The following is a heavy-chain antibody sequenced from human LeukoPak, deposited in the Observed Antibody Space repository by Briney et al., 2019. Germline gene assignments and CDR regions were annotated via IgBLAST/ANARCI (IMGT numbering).Heavy chain of an antibody. CDR3: ATASGITMIAIPFDY. CDR2: ISYDGSNK. CDR1: GFTFSNYG. J-gene: IGHJ4*02. Sequence: PGRSLRLSCAASGFTFSNYGMHWVRRAPGKGLEWVAVISYDGSNKYYADSVKGRFTISRDNSKNTLYLQMNSLRAEDTAVYYCATASGITMIAIPFDYWGQGTLVTVSS. D-gene: IGHD3-22*01. V-gene: IGHV3-30*03.